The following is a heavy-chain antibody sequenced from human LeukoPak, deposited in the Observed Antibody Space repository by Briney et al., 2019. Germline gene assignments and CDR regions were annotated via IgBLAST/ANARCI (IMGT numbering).Heavy chain of an antibody. V-gene: IGHV4-59*01. J-gene: IGHJ3*02. CDR1: GGSISSYY. D-gene: IGHD3-16*01. CDR3: ARAFPSFTFGGVPDAFDI. CDR2: IYYSGST. Sequence: SETLSLTCTVSGGSISSYYWSWIRQPPGKGLEWIGYIYYSGSTNYNPSLKSRVTISVDTSKNQFSLKLSSVTAADTAVYYCARAFPSFTFGGVPDAFDIWGQGTMVTVSS.